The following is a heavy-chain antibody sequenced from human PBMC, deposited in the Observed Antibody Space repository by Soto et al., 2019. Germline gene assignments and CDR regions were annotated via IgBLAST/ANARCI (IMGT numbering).Heavy chain of an antibody. J-gene: IGHJ4*02. CDR3: AKDNGKYYDFWSGANHFDY. V-gene: IGHV3-30*18. CDR1: GFTFSSYG. CDR2: ISYDGSNK. D-gene: IGHD3-3*01. Sequence: PGGSLRLSCAASGFTFSSYGMHWVRQAPGKGLEWVAVISYDGSNKYYADSVKGRFTISRDNSKNTLYLQMNSLRAEDTAVYYCAKDNGKYYDFWSGANHFDYWGQGTLVTVSS.